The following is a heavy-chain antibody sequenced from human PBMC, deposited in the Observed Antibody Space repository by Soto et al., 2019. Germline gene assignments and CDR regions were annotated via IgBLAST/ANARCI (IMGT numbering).Heavy chain of an antibody. V-gene: IGHV3-15*01. CDR2: IKSKTDGGTT. CDR3: TTDRPTVTIFGVVPDYYYYYMDV. CDR1: GFTFSNAW. D-gene: IGHD3-3*01. Sequence: GGFLRLSCAASGFTFSNAWMSWVRQAPGKGLEWVGRIKSKTDGGTTDYAAPVKGRFTISRDDSKNTLYLQMNSLKTEDTAVYYCTTDRPTVTIFGVVPDYYYYYMDVWGKGTTVTVSS. J-gene: IGHJ6*03.